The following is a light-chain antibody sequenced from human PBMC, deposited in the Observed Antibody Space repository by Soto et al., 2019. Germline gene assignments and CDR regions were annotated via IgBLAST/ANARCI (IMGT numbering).Light chain of an antibody. CDR2: EVS. J-gene: IGLJ1*01. Sequence: QSVLTQPASVSGSPGQSITISCTGTSSDVGGYNYVSWYQQHPGKAPKLMIYEVSNRPSGVSNRFYGSKSGNTASLTISGLPAEDEADYYCSSYTSSRTYVFGTGNKVTVL. CDR3: SSYTSSRTYV. V-gene: IGLV2-14*01. CDR1: SSDVGGYNY.